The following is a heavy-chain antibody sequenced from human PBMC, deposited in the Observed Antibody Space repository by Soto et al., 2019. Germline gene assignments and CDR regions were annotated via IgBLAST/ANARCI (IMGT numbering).Heavy chain of an antibody. Sequence: QVQLVQSGAEVKKPGSSVKVSCKASGGTFSSYTISWVRQAPGQGLEWMGRIIPILGIANYAQKFQGRVTITADKSTITAYMELSSLRSEDTAVYYCARVGDYGDYGDWGQGTLVTVSS. CDR3: ARVGDYGDYGD. CDR1: GGTFSSYT. CDR2: IIPILGIA. J-gene: IGHJ4*02. V-gene: IGHV1-69*02. D-gene: IGHD4-17*01.